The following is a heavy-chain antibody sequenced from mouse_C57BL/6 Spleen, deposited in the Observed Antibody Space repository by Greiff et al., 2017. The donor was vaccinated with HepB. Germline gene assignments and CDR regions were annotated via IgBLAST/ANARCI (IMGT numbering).Heavy chain of an antibody. V-gene: IGHV6-3*01. CDR3: TESGGYYYGSRGGYYAMDY. Sequence: EVHLVESGGGLVQPGGSMKLSCVASGFTFSNYWMNWVRQSPEKGLEWVAQIRLKSDNYATHYAESVKGRFTISRDDSKSSVYLQMNNLRAEDTGIYYCTESGGYYYGSRGGYYAMDYWGQGTSVTVSS. CDR2: IRLKSDNYAT. J-gene: IGHJ4*01. D-gene: IGHD1-1*01. CDR1: GFTFSNYW.